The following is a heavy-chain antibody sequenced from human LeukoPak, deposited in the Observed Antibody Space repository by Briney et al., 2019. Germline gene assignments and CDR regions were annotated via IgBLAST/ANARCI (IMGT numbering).Heavy chain of an antibody. CDR1: GFTFSSYA. Sequence: QPGGSLRLSCVASGFTFSSYAMSWVRQAPGKGLEWVSGISVSGGSTYYADSVKGRFTVSRDNSKNTVYLQMNSLRAEDTAVYYCAKDRDDFWSAYDFDYWGQGTLVTVSS. CDR3: AKDRDDFWSAYDFDY. V-gene: IGHV3-23*01. D-gene: IGHD3-3*01. J-gene: IGHJ4*02. CDR2: ISVSGGST.